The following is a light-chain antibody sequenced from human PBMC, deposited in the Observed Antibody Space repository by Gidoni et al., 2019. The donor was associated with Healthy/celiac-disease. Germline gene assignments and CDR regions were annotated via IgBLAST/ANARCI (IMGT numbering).Light chain of an antibody. CDR2: DTS. V-gene: IGKV3-11*01. J-gene: IGKJ1*01. CDR1: QSVSNY. Sequence: EVVLTQSPPTLSLSPGERATLSCSARQSVSNYLAWYQQKGGQAPRLLIYDTSRRATGIPTRFSGSGSGTDFTLTISSREPEDFGIYYCQQRASWPPTFGQGTRVDIK. CDR3: QQRASWPPT.